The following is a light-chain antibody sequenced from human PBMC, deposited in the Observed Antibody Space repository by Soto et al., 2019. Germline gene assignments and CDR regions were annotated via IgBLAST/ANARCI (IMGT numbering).Light chain of an antibody. CDR2: GAS. J-gene: IGKJ4*01. Sequence: EIVLTQSPGTLSLSPGERATLSCRASQSVSSSSYLAWYQQKPGQAPRLLIYGASSRATGIPDRFSGSGSGTDFTLTISRLEPEDFAEYYCQQYGSSLTFGGGTEVEIK. V-gene: IGKV3-20*01. CDR3: QQYGSSLT. CDR1: QSVSSSSY.